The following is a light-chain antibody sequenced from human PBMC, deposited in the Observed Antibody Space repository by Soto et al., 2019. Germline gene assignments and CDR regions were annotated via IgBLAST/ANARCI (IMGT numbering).Light chain of an antibody. CDR3: QQYDSSPRT. V-gene: IGKV3-20*01. CDR1: QSVGSRY. J-gene: IGKJ1*01. CDR2: GTS. Sequence: EIVLTQSPATLSLSPGERATLSCRASQSVGSRYLAWYQQKPGQAPRLLIYGTSNRATGIPDRFSGSGSGTDFTLTISRLEPEDFAVYYCQQYDSSPRTFGQGTKVDI.